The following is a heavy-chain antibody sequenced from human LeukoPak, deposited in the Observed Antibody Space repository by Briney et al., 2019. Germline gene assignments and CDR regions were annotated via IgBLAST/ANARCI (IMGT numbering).Heavy chain of an antibody. J-gene: IGHJ4*02. CDR1: GFTFSNAW. CDR3: TAGYGRTHFDY. D-gene: IGHD5-18*01. V-gene: IGHV3-15*01. Sequence: PGGSLRLSCAASGFTFSNAWMSWVRQAQGKGLEWVGRNKKKSDGGTIDYAAPVKGRFTISRDDSKNMLYLQMSSLKTEDTGVYYCTAGYGRTHFDYWGQGTLVTVSS. CDR2: NKKKSDGGTI.